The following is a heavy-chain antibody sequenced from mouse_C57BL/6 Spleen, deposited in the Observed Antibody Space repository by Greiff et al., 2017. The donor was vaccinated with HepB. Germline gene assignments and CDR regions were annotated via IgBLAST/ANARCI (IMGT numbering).Heavy chain of an antibody. J-gene: IGHJ1*03. CDR3: AGEYYGSSYEGYFDV. Sequence: VQLQQSGPELVKPGASVKISCKASGYAFSSSWMNWVKQRPGKGLEWIGRIYPGDGDTNYNGKFKGKATLTADKSSSTAYMQLSSLTSEDSAVYFCAGEYYGSSYEGYFDVWGTGTTVTVSS. V-gene: IGHV1-82*01. CDR2: IYPGDGDT. CDR1: GYAFSSSW. D-gene: IGHD1-1*01.